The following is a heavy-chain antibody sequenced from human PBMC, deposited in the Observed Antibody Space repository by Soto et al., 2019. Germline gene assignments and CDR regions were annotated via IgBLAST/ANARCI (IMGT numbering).Heavy chain of an antibody. Sequence: PSETLSLTCAVYGGSFSCYYWSWIRQPPGKGLEWIGEINHSGSANYNPSLKSRVTISVDTSKNQFSLKLSSVTAADTAVYYCARRGILSSSWYAPPGWVRGFYYFDYWGQGTLVTVSS. CDR3: ARRGILSSSWYAPPGWVRGFYYFDY. CDR2: INHSGSA. D-gene: IGHD6-13*01. J-gene: IGHJ4*02. V-gene: IGHV4-34*01. CDR1: GGSFSCYY.